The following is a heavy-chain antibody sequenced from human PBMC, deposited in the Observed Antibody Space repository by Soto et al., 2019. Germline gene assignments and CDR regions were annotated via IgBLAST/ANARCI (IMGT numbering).Heavy chain of an antibody. CDR2: IWYDGSNK. CDR1: GFTFSSYG. D-gene: IGHD3-10*01. J-gene: IGHJ3*02. CDR3: ARGGPYGSGSYYDAFDI. Sequence: GGSLRLSCAASGFTFSSYGMHWVRQAPGKGLEWVAVIWYDGSNKYYADSVKGRFTISRDNSKNTLYLQMNSLRAEDTAVYYCARGGPYGSGSYYDAFDIWGQGTMVTVSS. V-gene: IGHV3-33*01.